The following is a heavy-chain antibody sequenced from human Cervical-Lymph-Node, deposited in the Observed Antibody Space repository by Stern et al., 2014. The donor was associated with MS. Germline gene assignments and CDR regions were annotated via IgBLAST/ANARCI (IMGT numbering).Heavy chain of an antibody. V-gene: IGHV5-51*01. J-gene: IGHJ3*01. Sequence: VQLVQSGAEVKKPGESLKISCRTSGYTFSNFWIGWGRQMPGKGLEWKGVIYPADSDTTYSPSFQGQVPISADEATSTDHLHRSGLKASDTAMYYCVRRRYSAGYDTFDLWGQGTMLIVSS. CDR3: VRRRYSAGYDTFDL. D-gene: IGHD3-16*02. CDR1: GYTFSNFW. CDR2: IYPADSDT.